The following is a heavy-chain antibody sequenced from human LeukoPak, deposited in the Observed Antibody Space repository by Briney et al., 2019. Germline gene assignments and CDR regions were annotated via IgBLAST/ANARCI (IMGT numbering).Heavy chain of an antibody. J-gene: IGHJ3*01. CDR1: GVSISTYY. V-gene: IGHV4-4*07. CDR3: ARISGNGPDAFDL. CDR2: IYTSGNT. Sequence: SKTLSLTCTVSGVSISTYYWSWIRQPAGKGLEWIGHIYTSGNTNYNPSLKSRVTMSVDTSKNHFSLKLSSVTAADTAVYYCARISGNGPDAFDLWGPGTWVTVSS. D-gene: IGHD1-1*01.